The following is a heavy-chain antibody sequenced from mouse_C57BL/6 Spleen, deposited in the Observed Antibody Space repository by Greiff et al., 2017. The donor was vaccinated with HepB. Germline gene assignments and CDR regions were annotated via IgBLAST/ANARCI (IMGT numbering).Heavy chain of an antibody. CDR2: IWRGGST. J-gene: IGHJ2*01. D-gene: IGHD1-1*01. CDR3: AKNGINYGSSFYYFDY. CDR1: GFSLTSYG. Sequence: VQRVESGPGLVQPSQSLSITCTVSGFSLTSYGVHWVRQSPGKGLEWLGVIWRGGSTDYNAAFMSRLSITKDNSKSQVFFKMNSLQADDTAIYYCAKNGINYGSSFYYFDYWGQGTTLTVSS. V-gene: IGHV2-5*01.